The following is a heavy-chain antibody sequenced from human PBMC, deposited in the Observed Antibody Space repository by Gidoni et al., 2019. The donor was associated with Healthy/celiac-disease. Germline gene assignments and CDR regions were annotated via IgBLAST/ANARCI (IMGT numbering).Heavy chain of an antibody. J-gene: IGHJ6*02. CDR3: ARGPLAYCGGDCHEHYYYYCMDA. CDR1: GGTFSSYA. Sequence: SSVKVSCKASGGTFSSYALSCVRQAPGQGLEWMGGIIPIFGTANYAQKFQGRVTITADESTSTADMELSSLRSEDTAVYYCARGPLAYCGGDCHEHYYYYCMDAWGQGTTVTVSS. V-gene: IGHV1-69*01. CDR2: IIPIFGTA. D-gene: IGHD2-21*02.